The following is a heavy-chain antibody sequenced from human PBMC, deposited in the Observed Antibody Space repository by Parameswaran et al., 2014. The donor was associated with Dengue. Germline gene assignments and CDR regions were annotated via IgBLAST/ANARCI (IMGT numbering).Heavy chain of an antibody. J-gene: IGHJ4*02. V-gene: IGHV1-18*01. Sequence: VRQMPGKGLEWMGWISPYNGNTNFAQKFQGRVTMTTDPSTNTAYMELRSLTSDDTAVYYCARVIIAAALYYFDYWGQGTQVTVSS. CDR2: ISPYNGNT. D-gene: IGHD6-13*01. CDR3: ARVIIAAALYYFDY.